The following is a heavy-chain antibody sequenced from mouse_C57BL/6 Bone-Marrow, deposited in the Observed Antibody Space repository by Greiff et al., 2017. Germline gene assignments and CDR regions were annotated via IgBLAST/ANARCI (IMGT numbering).Heavy chain of an antibody. CDR3: ARWRAVVATRYFDV. J-gene: IGHJ1*03. V-gene: IGHV1-52*01. CDR2: IDPSDSET. Sequence: QVQLQQPGAELVRPGSSVKLSCKASGYTFTSYWMHWVKQRPIQGLEWIGNIDPSDSETHYNQKFKDKATLTVDKSSSTAYMQLSSLTSEDSAVYYCARWRAVVATRYFDVWGTGTTVTVSS. CDR1: GYTFTSYW. D-gene: IGHD1-1*01.